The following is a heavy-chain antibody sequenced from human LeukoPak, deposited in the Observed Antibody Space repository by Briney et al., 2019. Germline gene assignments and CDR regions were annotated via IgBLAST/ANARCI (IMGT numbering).Heavy chain of an antibody. CDR3: ARGYTAMSRNYYYGMDV. D-gene: IGHD5-18*01. CDR1: GGSISTYY. Sequence: SDSLSLACSLSGGSISTYYWSWVRQPPGKGLEWIGYVYDSGATNYTPSLKSRLTISVDTSKNQFSLKLRSVTAADTAVYYCARGYTAMSRNYYYGMDVWGQGTTVTVSS. J-gene: IGHJ6*02. CDR2: VYDSGAT. V-gene: IGHV4-59*07.